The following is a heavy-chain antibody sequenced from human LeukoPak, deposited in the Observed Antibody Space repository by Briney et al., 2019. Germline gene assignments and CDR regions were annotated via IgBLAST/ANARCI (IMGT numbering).Heavy chain of an antibody. D-gene: IGHD2-2*01. V-gene: IGHV4-59*01. CDR2: IFYNGST. J-gene: IGHJ6*03. CDR1: GASFSSYY. CDR3: ARAPRDRGYCGATSCFEYMDV. Sequence: SETLSLTCTVSGASFSSYYWSWLRQPPGKGLEWIAYIFYNGSTKYNPSLKSRVTISVDTPKTQFSLKVTSVTAADTAVYYCARAPRDRGYCGATSCFEYMDVWGRGTTVTISS.